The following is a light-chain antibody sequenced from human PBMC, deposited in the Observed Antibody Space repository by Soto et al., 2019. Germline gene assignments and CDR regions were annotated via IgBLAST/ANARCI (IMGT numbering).Light chain of an antibody. V-gene: IGLV2-14*03. J-gene: IGLJ1*01. CDR1: SSDVGAYNF. CDR2: DVS. CDR3: TSYTTSGTYV. Sequence: QSALTQPASVSGSPGQSIAISCTGTSSDVGAYNFVSWYQHQPGKAPQLMIFDVSNRPSGVSDRFSGSKAGNTASLTISGLQAEDEADYYCTSYTTSGTYVFGIGNKVTVL.